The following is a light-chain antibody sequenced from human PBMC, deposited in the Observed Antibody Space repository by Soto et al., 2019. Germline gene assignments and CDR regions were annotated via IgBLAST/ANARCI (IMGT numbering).Light chain of an antibody. CDR1: SSDVGSYNL. Sequence: QSALTQPASVSGSPGQSITISCTGTSSDVGSYNLVSWYQQHPGKAPKLMIYEGSKRPSGVSNRFSGSKSGNTASLTISGLQAEDAADYYGCSYAGSTVVFGGGTKLTVL. CDR3: CSYAGSTVV. V-gene: IGLV2-23*01. J-gene: IGLJ2*01. CDR2: EGS.